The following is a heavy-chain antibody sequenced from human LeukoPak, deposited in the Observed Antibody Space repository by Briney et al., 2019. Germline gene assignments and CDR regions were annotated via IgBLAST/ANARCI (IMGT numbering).Heavy chain of an antibody. CDR1: GGSISSNNC. CDR2: IYHSGST. V-gene: IGHV4-4*02. Sequence: PSETLSLTCAVSGGSISSNNCWSWVRQPPGKGLEWIGEIYHSGSTNYNPSPKSRVTISVDKSKNQFSLKLSSVTAADTAVYYCARGAAATEDYYMDVWGKGTTVTVSS. CDR3: ARGAAATEDYYMDV. J-gene: IGHJ6*03. D-gene: IGHD6-13*01.